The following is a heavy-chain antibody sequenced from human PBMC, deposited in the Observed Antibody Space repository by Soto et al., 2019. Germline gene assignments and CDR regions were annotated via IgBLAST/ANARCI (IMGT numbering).Heavy chain of an antibody. Sequence: SETLSLTCTVSGGSISSSSYYWGWIRQPPGKGLEWIGSIYYSGSTYYNPSLKSRVTISVDTSKNQFSLKLSSVTAADTAVYYCARHRDYYDSSGYRPDAFDIWGQGTMVTVSS. D-gene: IGHD3-22*01. V-gene: IGHV4-39*01. CDR2: IYYSGST. CDR3: ARHRDYYDSSGYRPDAFDI. CDR1: GGSISSSSYY. J-gene: IGHJ3*02.